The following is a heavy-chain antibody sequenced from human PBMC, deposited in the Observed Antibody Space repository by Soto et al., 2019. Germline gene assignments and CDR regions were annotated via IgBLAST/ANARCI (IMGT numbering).Heavy chain of an antibody. CDR2: LSYNGKRT. Sequence: QVQLVESGGGVVQPGGSLRLSCAASGFDFSESAMHWVRQAPGKGLEWITVLSYNGKRTYNADSVRGRFTMSRDNSKNTVYLQMTSLRREDTAVYYCAKDAVGVGGFLSRLDHWGQGILVSVSS. CDR1: GFDFSESA. V-gene: IGHV3-30*18. CDR3: AKDAVGVGGFLSRLDH. D-gene: IGHD1-1*01. J-gene: IGHJ1*01.